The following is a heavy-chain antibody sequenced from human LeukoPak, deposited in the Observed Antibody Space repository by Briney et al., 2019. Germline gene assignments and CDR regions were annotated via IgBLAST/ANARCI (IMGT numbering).Heavy chain of an antibody. J-gene: IGHJ6*03. CDR2: IYTSGST. Sequence: TSETLSLTCTVSGGSISSYYWSWIRRPAGKGLEWIGRIYTSGSTNYNPSLKSRVTMSVDTSKNQFSLKLSSVTAADTAVYYCAREVGATTPDYYYYYMDVWGKGTTVTISS. V-gene: IGHV4-4*07. D-gene: IGHD5-12*01. CDR1: GGSISSYY. CDR3: AREVGATTPDYYYYYMDV.